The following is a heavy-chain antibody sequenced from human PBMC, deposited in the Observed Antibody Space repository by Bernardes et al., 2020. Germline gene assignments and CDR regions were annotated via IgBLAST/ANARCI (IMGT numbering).Heavy chain of an antibody. CDR1: GFTFSSYG. CDR3: AKFRSSGYYSH. D-gene: IGHD3-22*01. CDR2: ISYDGSNK. V-gene: IGHV3-30*18. J-gene: IGHJ4*02. Sequence: GGSLRLSCAASGFTFSSYGMHWVRQAPGKGLEWVAVISYDGSNKYYADSVKGRFTISRDNSKNTLYLQMNSLRAEDTAVYYCAKFRSSGYYSHWGQGTLVTVSS.